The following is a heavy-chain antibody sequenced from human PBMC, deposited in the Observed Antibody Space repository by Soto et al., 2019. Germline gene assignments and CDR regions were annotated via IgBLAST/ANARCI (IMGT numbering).Heavy chain of an antibody. D-gene: IGHD3-22*01. CDR1: GYTFTSYY. CDR2: INPSGGST. V-gene: IGHV1-46*01. J-gene: IGHJ5*02. Sequence: ASVKVSCKASGYTFTSYYMHWVRQAPGQGPEWMGIINPSGGSTSYAQKFQGRVTMTRDTSTSTVYMELSSLRSEETAVYYCARDDNYYDSSGYYHGFDPWGQGTLVTVSS. CDR3: ARDDNYYDSSGYYHGFDP.